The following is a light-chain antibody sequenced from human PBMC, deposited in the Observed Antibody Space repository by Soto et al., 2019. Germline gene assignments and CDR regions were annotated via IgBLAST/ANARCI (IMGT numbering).Light chain of an antibody. CDR2: AAS. CDR3: QQSYSIPIT. V-gene: IGKV1-39*01. Sequence: DIQITQSPSSLSASVGDRVTIACRASQTIGNLLNWYQQKPGKAPKLLINAASSLQSGVPSRFSGGGSGTDFTLTISSMQPDDFATYFCQQSYSIPITLGPGTKVDIK. J-gene: IGKJ3*01. CDR1: QTIGNL.